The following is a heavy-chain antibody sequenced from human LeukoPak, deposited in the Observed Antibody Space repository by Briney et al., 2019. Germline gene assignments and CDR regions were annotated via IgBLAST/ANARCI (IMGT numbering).Heavy chain of an antibody. D-gene: IGHD2-15*01. CDR1: GGSVSSGSYY. CDR3: ASLYCSGGSCYSGFDY. Sequence: SETLSLTCTVSGGSVSSGSYYWSWIRQPPGKGLEWIGEINHSGSTNYNPSLKSRVTISVDTSKNQFSLKLSSVTAADTAVYYCASLYCSGGSCYSGFDYWGQGTLVTVSS. J-gene: IGHJ4*02. CDR2: INHSGST. V-gene: IGHV4-61*01.